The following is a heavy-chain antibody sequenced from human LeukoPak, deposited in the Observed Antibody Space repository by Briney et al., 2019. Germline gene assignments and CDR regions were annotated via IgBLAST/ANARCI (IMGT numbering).Heavy chain of an antibody. CDR2: IYYSGST. Sequence: SETLSLTHSVSGGSLSIGDYYWSWIRQPPGKGLEWIGPIYYSGSTYYNPSLKSRVSILVGTSKHQFSLKLSSVTAADTAVYYCAREGSSWQYYYYYMDVWGKGTTVTVSS. CDR3: AREGSSWQYYYYYMDV. D-gene: IGHD6-13*01. CDR1: GGSLSIGDYY. J-gene: IGHJ6*03. V-gene: IGHV4-30-4*08.